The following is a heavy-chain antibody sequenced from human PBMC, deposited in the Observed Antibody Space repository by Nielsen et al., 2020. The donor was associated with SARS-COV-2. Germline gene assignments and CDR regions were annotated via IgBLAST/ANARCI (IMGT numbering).Heavy chain of an antibody. J-gene: IGHJ4*02. V-gene: IGHV4-31*02. D-gene: IGHD2-15*01. CDR2: IYYNGNA. Sequence: WIRQPPGKGLEWIGYIYYNGNAYYNSFLKSRVTMSVDMSKNQFSLKLSSVTAADTAVYYCARRGCSGGSCYSKSSVTSLDYWGQGTLVTVSS. CDR3: ARRGCSGGSCYSKSSVTSLDY.